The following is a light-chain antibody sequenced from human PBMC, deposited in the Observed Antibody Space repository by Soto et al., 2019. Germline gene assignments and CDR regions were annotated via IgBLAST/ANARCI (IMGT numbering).Light chain of an antibody. CDR2: GVT. CDR3: SSYTSASTLLYL. CDR1: SSDVGGYNY. J-gene: IGLJ1*01. Sequence: QSVLTQPASVSGSPGQSITISCTGTSSDVGGYNYVSWYQQHPGIAPKLLIYGVTHRPSGVSTRFSGSKSGNTASLTISGLQAEDEADYHCSSYTSASTLLYLFGTGTKLTVL. V-gene: IGLV2-14*01.